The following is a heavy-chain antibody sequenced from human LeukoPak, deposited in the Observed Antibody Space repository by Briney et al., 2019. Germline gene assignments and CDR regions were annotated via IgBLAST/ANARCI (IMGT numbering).Heavy chain of an antibody. V-gene: IGHV1-18*01. CDR1: GYSFTSYG. CDR3: ARGGRDGMDV. Sequence: ASVKVTCKASGYSFTSYGFTWVRRAPGQGLEWMGWVSAYDGSTNYAQKIRGRVTMTTDASKNTVYMELRSLRFDDTAVYYCARGGRDGMDVWGQGTTVTVSS. J-gene: IGHJ6*02. D-gene: IGHD3-10*01. CDR2: VSAYDGST.